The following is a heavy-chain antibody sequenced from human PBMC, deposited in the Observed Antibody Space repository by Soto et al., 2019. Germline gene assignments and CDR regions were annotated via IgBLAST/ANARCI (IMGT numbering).Heavy chain of an antibody. Sequence: GLAWIGYIYYSGSTYYNPSLKSRVTISVDTSKNQFSLKLSSVTAADTAVYYCARTPLLWGQGTLVTVSS. D-gene: IGHD1-26*01. J-gene: IGHJ4*02. CDR2: IYYSGST. CDR3: ARTPLL. V-gene: IGHV4-31*02.